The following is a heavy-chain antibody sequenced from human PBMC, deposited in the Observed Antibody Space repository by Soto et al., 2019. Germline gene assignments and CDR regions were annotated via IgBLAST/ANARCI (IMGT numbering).Heavy chain of an antibody. CDR3: ARDDVKYYGSGIRIFDY. Sequence: QVQLQESGPGLVKPSQTLSLTCTVSGGSISSGGYYWSWIRQHPGKGLEWIGYIYYSGSTYYNPSLKSPITISVDTSKNLCSLKLSSVTAADTAVYYCARDDVKYYGSGIRIFDYWGQGTMVTVSS. CDR2: IYYSGST. V-gene: IGHV4-31*01. J-gene: IGHJ4*02. D-gene: IGHD3-10*01. CDR1: GGSISSGGYY.